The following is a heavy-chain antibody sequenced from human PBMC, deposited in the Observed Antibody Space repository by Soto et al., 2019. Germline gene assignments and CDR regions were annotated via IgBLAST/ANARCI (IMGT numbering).Heavy chain of an antibody. CDR3: ARATLCNTLSCPHSFDT. V-gene: IGHV4-4*02. CDR2: VYHTGST. CDR1: GGSISTNNW. Sequence: QVLLQESGPGLINASGTLSLTCGVSGGSISTNNWWSWVRQTPGQGLEWIAEVYHTGSTNYNPSLKSRLTISVYESTNQFSLRLTSVTAADSAVYYCARATLCNTLSCPHSFDTWGQGTLVSVSS. D-gene: IGHD2-15*01. J-gene: IGHJ4*02.